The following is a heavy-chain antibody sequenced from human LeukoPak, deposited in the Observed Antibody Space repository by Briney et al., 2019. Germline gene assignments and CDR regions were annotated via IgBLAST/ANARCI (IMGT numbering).Heavy chain of an antibody. CDR3: AKARLDYGGNGYAFDI. CDR2: IKQDGSEK. J-gene: IGHJ3*02. Sequence: GGSLRLSCAASGFTFSSYWMSWVRQAPGKGLEWVANIKQDGSEKYYVDSVKGRFTISRDNAKNSLYLQMNSLRAEDTAVYCCAKARLDYGGNGYAFDIWGQGTMVTVSS. D-gene: IGHD4-17*01. CDR1: GFTFSSYW. V-gene: IGHV3-7*03.